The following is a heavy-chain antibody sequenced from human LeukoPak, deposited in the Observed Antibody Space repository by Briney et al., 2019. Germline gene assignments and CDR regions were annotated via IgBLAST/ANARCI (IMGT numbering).Heavy chain of an antibody. CDR1: GGSISTRGYF. CDR3: ARDTGIFGVVPWYYYMDV. CDR2: IYYSGST. D-gene: IGHD3-3*01. V-gene: IGHV4-39*07. J-gene: IGHJ6*03. Sequence: PSETLSLTCTVSGGSISTRGYFWGWIRQPPGKGLEWIGSIYYSGSTYNNPSLKSRVTISFDTSNNQFSLKLSSVTAADTAVYYCARDTGIFGVVPWYYYMDVWGKGTTVTVSS.